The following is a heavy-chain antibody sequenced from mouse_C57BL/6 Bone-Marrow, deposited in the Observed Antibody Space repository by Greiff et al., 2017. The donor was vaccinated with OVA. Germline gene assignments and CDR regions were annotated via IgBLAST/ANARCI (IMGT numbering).Heavy chain of an antibody. Sequence: VKVVESGPGLVAPSQSLSITCTVSGFSLTSYAISWVRQPPGKGLEWLGVIWTGGGTNYNSALKSRLSISKDNSKSQVFLKMNSLQTDDTARYYCARKITTVVAGAMDYWGQGTSVTVSS. V-gene: IGHV2-9-1*01. CDR3: ARKITTVVAGAMDY. J-gene: IGHJ4*01. D-gene: IGHD1-1*01. CDR2: IWTGGGT. CDR1: GFSLTSYA.